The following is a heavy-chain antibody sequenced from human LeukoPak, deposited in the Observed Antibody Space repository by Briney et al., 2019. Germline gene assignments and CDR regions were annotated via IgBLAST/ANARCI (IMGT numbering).Heavy chain of an antibody. CDR1: GFTFSSYW. V-gene: IGHV3-7*01. J-gene: IGHJ6*02. CDR2: IKQDGSEK. Sequence: GGSLRLSCAASGFTFSSYWMSWVRQAPGKGLVWVANIKQDGSEKYCVDSVKGRFTIYRDNAKNSLYLQMNSLRAEDTAVYYCAREGYYDFWSGYYKDYYYGMDVWGQGTTVTVSS. D-gene: IGHD3-3*01. CDR3: AREGYYDFWSGYYKDYYYGMDV.